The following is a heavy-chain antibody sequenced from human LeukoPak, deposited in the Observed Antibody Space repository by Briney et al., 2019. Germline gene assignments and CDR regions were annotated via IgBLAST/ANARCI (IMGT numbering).Heavy chain of an antibody. D-gene: IGHD7-27*01. V-gene: IGHV4-34*01. Sequence: GSLRLSCAASGFTFSSYAMSWVRQAPGKGLEWIGEINHSGSTNYNPSLKSRVTISVDTSKNQFSLKLSSVTAADTAVYYCARVSYWGRSNFDYWGQGTLVTVSS. CDR1: GFTFSSYA. CDR2: INHSGST. CDR3: ARVSYWGRSNFDY. J-gene: IGHJ4*02.